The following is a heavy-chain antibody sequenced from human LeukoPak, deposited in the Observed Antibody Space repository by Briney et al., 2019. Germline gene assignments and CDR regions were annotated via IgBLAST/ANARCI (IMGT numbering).Heavy chain of an antibody. Sequence: PSETLSLTCTVSGGSISSGSYYWSWIRQPAGKGLEWIGRIYTSGSTNYNPSLKSRVTISVDTSKNQFSLKLSSVTAADTAVYYCATEYGDYSFDPWGQGTLVTVSS. CDR2: IYTSGST. CDR1: GGSISSGSYY. J-gene: IGHJ5*02. D-gene: IGHD4-17*01. CDR3: ATEYGDYSFDP. V-gene: IGHV4-61*02.